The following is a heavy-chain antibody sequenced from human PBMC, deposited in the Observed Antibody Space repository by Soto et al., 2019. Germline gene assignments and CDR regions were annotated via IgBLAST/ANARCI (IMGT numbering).Heavy chain of an antibody. V-gene: IGHV3-23*01. CDR3: AKDRGWTYYFDY. CDR1: GFPFRNYA. Sequence: PGGSLRLSCATSGFPFRNYAMSWVRQTPGKGLEWVSAIDGSGDSTYYADSVKGRFTISRDNSGNTLYPQMDSLRAEDTAVYFCAKDRGWTYYFDYWGQGALVTVSS. D-gene: IGHD6-19*01. CDR2: IDGSGDST. J-gene: IGHJ4*02.